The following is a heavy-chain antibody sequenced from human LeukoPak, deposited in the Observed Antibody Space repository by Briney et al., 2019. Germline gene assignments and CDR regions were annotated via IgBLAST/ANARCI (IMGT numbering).Heavy chain of an antibody. J-gene: IGHJ4*01. CDR3: ARDDGSGSYYNV. CDR2: ISYDGSNK. Sequence: GGSLRLSCSASGFTFSSYAMSWVRQAPGKGLEWVAVISYDGSNKYYADSVKGRFTISRDNSKNTLYLQMNSLRAEDTAVYYCARDDGSGSYYNVWGQGTLVTVSS. CDR1: GFTFSSYA. V-gene: IGHV3-30*03. D-gene: IGHD3-10*01.